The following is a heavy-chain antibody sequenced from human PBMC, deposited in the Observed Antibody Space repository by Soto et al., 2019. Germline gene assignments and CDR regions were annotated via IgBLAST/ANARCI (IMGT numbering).Heavy chain of an antibody. CDR1: GGSISSGGYY. CDR2: IYYSGST. J-gene: IGHJ5*02. D-gene: IGHD6-13*01. Sequence: QVQLQESGPGLLKPSQTLSLTCPVSGGSISSGGYYWSWIRQHPGQGLEWIGYIYYSGSTYYNPSLKSRVTISVDTSKNQFSLKLSSVTAADTAVYYWARAKKGIAAAETWFDPWGQGTLVTVSS. CDR3: ARAKKGIAAAETWFDP. V-gene: IGHV4-31*03.